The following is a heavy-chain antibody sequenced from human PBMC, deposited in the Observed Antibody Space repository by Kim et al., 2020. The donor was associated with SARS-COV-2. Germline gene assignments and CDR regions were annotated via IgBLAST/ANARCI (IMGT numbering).Heavy chain of an antibody. J-gene: IGHJ5*02. CDR3: ARDPVHYYYGSGIEWFDP. D-gene: IGHD3-10*01. Sequence: SETLSLTCTVSGGSISSYYWSWIRQPAGKGLEWIGRIYTSGSTNYNPSLKSRVTMSVDTSKNQFSLKLSSVTAADTAVYYCARDPVHYYYGSGIEWFDPWGQGTLVTVSS. CDR1: GGSISSYY. CDR2: IYTSGST. V-gene: IGHV4-4*07.